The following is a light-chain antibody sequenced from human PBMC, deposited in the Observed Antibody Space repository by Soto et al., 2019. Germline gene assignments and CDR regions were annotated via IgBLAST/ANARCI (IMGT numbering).Light chain of an antibody. CDR1: NIGSKS. CDR2: YDS. J-gene: IGLJ1*01. V-gene: IGLV3-21*04. Sequence: ELTQPPSVSVAPGKTARITCGGNNIGSKSVHWYQQKPGQAPVLVIYYDSDRPSGIPERFSGSNSGNTATLTISRVEAGDEADYYCQVWDSSSDPPYVFGTGTKLTVL. CDR3: QVWDSSSDPPYV.